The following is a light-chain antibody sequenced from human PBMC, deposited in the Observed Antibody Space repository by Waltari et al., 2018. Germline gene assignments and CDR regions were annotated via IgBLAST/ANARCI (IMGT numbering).Light chain of an antibody. V-gene: IGLV2-14*03. CDR1: SRDVGGYNY. CDR2: DVS. Sequence: QSALTQPASVSGSPGQSITISCTGTSRDVGGYNYVSWYQQHQGKAPQLMISDVSNRPSGVSNRFSGSKSGNTASLTISGLQAEDEADYYCSSYTSSSTLDFGTGTKVTVL. CDR3: SSYTSSSTLD. J-gene: IGLJ1*01.